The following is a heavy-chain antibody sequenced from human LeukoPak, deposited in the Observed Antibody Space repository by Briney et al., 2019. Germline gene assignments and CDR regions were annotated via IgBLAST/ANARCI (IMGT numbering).Heavy chain of an antibody. CDR2: ISGSGGST. Sequence: GGSLRLSCAASGFTFSSYAMSWVRQAPGKGLEWVSAISGSGGSTYYADSVKGRFTISRDNSKNTLYLQMNSLRAEDTAVYYCAIRSSYYDFWSGYTLDYWGQGTLVTVSS. D-gene: IGHD3-3*01. CDR1: GFTFSSYA. CDR3: AIRSSYYDFWSGYTLDY. J-gene: IGHJ4*02. V-gene: IGHV3-23*01.